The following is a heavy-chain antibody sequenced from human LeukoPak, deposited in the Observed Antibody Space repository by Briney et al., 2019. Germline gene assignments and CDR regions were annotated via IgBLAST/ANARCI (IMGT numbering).Heavy chain of an antibody. V-gene: IGHV3-30-3*01. CDR2: ISYDGSNK. D-gene: IGHD6-13*01. J-gene: IGHJ4*02. CDR1: GFTFSSYA. CDR3: ARDREQLYYFDY. Sequence: GGSLRLSCAASGFTFSSYAMHWVRQAPGKGLEWVAVISYDGSNKYYADSVKGRFTISRDNAKNTLYLQMNGLRAEDTAVYSCARDREQLYYFDYWGQGTLVTVSS.